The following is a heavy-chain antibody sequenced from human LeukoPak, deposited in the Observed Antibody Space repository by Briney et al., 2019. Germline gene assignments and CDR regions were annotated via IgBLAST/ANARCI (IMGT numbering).Heavy chain of an antibody. J-gene: IGHJ4*02. CDR1: GYSISSGYY. V-gene: IGHV4-61*01. CDR2: IYYSGST. D-gene: IGHD5-18*01. CDR3: ARADTV. Sequence: KPSETLSLTCTVSGYSISSGYYWSWIRQPPGKGLEWIGYIYYSGSTNYNPSLKSRVTISVDTSKNQFSLKLSSVTAADTAVYYCARADTVWGQGTLVTVSS.